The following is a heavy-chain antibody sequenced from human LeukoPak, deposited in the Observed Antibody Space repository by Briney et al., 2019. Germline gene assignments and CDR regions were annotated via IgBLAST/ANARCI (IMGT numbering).Heavy chain of an antibody. CDR1: GGSISSYY. J-gene: IGHJ5*02. Sequence: SETLSLTCTVSGGSISSYYGSWIRQPAGKGLEWIGRIYTSGSTNYNPSLKSRVTMSVDTSKNQFSLKLSSVTAADTAVYYCARAMDDILTGHWFDPWGQGTLVTVSS. V-gene: IGHV4-4*07. CDR2: IYTSGST. CDR3: ARAMDDILTGHWFDP. D-gene: IGHD3-9*01.